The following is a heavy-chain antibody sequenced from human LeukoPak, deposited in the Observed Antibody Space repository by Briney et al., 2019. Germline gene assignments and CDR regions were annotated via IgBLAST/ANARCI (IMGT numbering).Heavy chain of an antibody. V-gene: IGHV4-59*01. D-gene: IGHD3-3*01. CDR1: GGSISSYY. CDR2: IYYSGST. Sequence: SETLSPTCTVSGGSISSYYWSWIWQPPGKGLEWIGYIYYSGSTNYNPSLKSRVTISVDTSKNQFSLKLSSVTAADTAVYYCARAYDFWSGYYVVAFDIWGQGTMVTVSS. J-gene: IGHJ3*02. CDR3: ARAYDFWSGYYVVAFDI.